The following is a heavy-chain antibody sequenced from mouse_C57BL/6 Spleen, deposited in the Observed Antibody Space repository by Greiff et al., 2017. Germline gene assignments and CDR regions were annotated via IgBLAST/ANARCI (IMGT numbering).Heavy chain of an antibody. D-gene: IGHD2-4*01. Sequence: VQLQQSGPELVKPGASVKMSCKASGYTFTDYNMHWVKQSHGKSLEWIGYINPNNGGTSYNQKFKGKATLTVNKSSSTAYMELRSLTSEDSAVYYCARFSDYDWYYYAMDYWGQGTSVTVSS. CDR2: INPNNGGT. J-gene: IGHJ4*01. CDR3: ARFSDYDWYYYAMDY. V-gene: IGHV1-22*01. CDR1: GYTFTDYN.